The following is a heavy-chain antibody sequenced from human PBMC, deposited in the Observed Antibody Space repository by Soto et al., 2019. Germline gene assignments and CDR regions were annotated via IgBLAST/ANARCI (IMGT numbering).Heavy chain of an antibody. CDR3: ARQSRGRGSPHWFDP. CDR1: GYTFTSYD. V-gene: IGHV1-8*01. Sequence: QVQLVQSGAEVKKPGASVKVSCKASGYTFTSYDINWVRQATGQGLEWMGWMNPNSGNTGYAQKFQGRVTMTRNTSLITAYMELSRLRSEDTAVYYCARQSRGRGSPHWFDPWGQGTLVTVSS. J-gene: IGHJ5*02. CDR2: MNPNSGNT. D-gene: IGHD1-26*01.